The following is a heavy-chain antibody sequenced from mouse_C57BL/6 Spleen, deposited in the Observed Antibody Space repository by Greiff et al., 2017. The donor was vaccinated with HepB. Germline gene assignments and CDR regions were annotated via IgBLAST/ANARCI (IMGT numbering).Heavy chain of an antibody. J-gene: IGHJ4*01. CDR3: ARSRDGYAMDY. D-gene: IGHD3-3*01. V-gene: IGHV1-69*01. Sequence: QVQLKQPGAELVMPGASVKLSCKASGYTFTSYWMHWVKQRPGQGLEWIGEIDPSDSYTNYNQKFKGKSTLTVDKSSSTAYMQLSSLTSEDSAVYYCARSRDGYAMDYWGQGTSVTVSS. CDR2: IDPSDSYT. CDR1: GYTFTSYW.